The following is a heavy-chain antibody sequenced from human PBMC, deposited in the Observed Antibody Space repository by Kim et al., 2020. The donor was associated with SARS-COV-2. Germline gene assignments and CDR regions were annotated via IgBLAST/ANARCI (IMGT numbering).Heavy chain of an antibody. CDR2: ISSSSSYI. V-gene: IGHV3-21*01. Sequence: GGSLRLSCAASGFTFSSYSMNWVRQAPGKGLEWVSSISSSSSYIYYADSVKGRFTISRDNAKNSLYLQMNSLRAEDTAVYYCARDGYSYGYKSYFDYWGQGTLVTVSS. J-gene: IGHJ4*02. CDR1: GFTFSSYS. CDR3: ARDGYSYGYKSYFDY. D-gene: IGHD5-18*01.